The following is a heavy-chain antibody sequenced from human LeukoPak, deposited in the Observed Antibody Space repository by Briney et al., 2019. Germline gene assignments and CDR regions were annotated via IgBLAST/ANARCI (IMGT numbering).Heavy chain of an antibody. V-gene: IGHV3-7*03. CDR1: GFTFSSYW. D-gene: IGHD3-10*01. CDR3: ARVRGFGELVYFDY. CDR2: IKQDGSEK. J-gene: IGHJ4*02. Sequence: GGSLRLSCAASGFTFSSYWMSWVRQAPGKGLEWVANIKQDGSEKYYVDSVKDRFTISRDNAKNSLYLQMNSLRAEDTAVYYCARVRGFGELVYFDYWGQGTLVTVSS.